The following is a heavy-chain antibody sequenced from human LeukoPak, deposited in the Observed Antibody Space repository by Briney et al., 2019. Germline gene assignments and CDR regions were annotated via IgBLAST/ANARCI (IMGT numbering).Heavy chain of an antibody. CDR1: GFIFSSYG. D-gene: IGHD2-8*01. J-gene: IGHJ6*03. CDR3: AKDRCSNGIGCYYYYMEV. V-gene: IGHV3-30*02. CDR2: IQYDRTNE. Sequence: GGSLRLSCAASGFIFSSYGMHWVRQAPGKGLEWVAYIQYDRTNEQYAHSVKGRFRISRDNSNNILYLQMNSLRTEDTAVYYCAKDRCSNGIGCYYYYMEVWGKGTTVTISS.